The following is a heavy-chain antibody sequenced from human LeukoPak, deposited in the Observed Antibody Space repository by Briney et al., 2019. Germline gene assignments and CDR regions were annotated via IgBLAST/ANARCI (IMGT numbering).Heavy chain of an antibody. CDR3: AKAPIAATGSGDWLDP. J-gene: IGHJ5*02. D-gene: IGHD6-13*01. V-gene: IGHV4-31*03. Sequence: SQSLSLTCTVSGGSISSGTDYWSWIRQHPGEGLEWIGYIYYSGTTYYNPSLRSRVTISIDTSKNQFSLKLTSVTAADTAVYFCAKAPIAATGSGDWLDPWGEGTPVSPSS. CDR1: GGSISSGTDY. CDR2: IYYSGTT.